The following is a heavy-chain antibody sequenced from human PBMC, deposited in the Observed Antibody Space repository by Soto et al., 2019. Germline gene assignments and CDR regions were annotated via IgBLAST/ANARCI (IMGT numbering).Heavy chain of an antibody. CDR3: ARGGRVSNCSSTSCYPYRKFYYYYMDV. V-gene: IGHV3-21*01. CDR2: ISSSSSYI. D-gene: IGHD2-2*01. Sequence: GGSLRLSCAASGFTFSSYSMNWVRQAPGKGLEWVSSISSSSSYIYYADSVKGRFTISRDNAKNSLYLQMNSLRAEDTAVYYCARGGRVSNCSSTSCYPYRKFYYYYMDVWGKGTTVTVSS. CDR1: GFTFSSYS. J-gene: IGHJ6*03.